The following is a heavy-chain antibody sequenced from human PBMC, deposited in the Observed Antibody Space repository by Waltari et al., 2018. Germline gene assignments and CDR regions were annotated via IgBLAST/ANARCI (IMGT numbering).Heavy chain of an antibody. CDR1: GFTFTDYW. J-gene: IGHJ4*02. V-gene: IGHV3-7*01. Sequence: EVHIVESGGGLVQPGGSLRLSCAASGFTFTDYWMSWVRQAPGKGPEWVANRQKDGSEKNYVDYVKGRFTISRDNAKDSVYLQMNSLRADDTAMYYCVRDHWGPDYWGQGTLVTVSS. CDR2: RQKDGSEK. D-gene: IGHD7-27*01. CDR3: VRDHWGPDY.